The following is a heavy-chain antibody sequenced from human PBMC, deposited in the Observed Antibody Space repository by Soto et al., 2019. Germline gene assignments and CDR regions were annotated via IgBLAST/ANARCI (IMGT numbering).Heavy chain of an antibody. J-gene: IGHJ6*02. CDR3: ARISELWFGEPQYGIDV. CDR2: ISAYNGNT. V-gene: IGHV1-18*01. Sequence: ASVKVSCKASGYTFTSYGISWVRQAPGQGLEWMGWISAYNGNTNYAQKLQGRVTMTTDTSTSTAYMELRSLRSDDTAVYYCARISELWFGEPQYGIDVWGQGTTVTVSS. D-gene: IGHD3-10*01. CDR1: GYTFTSYG.